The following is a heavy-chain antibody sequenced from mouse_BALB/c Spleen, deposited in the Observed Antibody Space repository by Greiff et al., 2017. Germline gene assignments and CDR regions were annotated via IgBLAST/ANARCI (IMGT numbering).Heavy chain of an antibody. D-gene: IGHD1-1*01. J-gene: IGHJ3*01. V-gene: IGHV7-3*02. CDR2: IRNKANGYTT. CDR1: GFTFTDYY. CDR3: ARAYGSSFAD. Sequence: EVKLVESGGGLVQPGGSLRLSCATSGFTFTDYYMSWVRQPPGKALEWLGFIRNKANGYTTEYSASVKGRFTISRDNSQSILYLQMNTLRAEDSATYYCARAYGSSFADWGQGTLVTVSA.